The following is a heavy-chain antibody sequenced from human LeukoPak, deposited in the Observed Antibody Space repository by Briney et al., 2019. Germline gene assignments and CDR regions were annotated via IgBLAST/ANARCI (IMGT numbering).Heavy chain of an antibody. CDR2: VSYDGSNK. J-gene: IGHJ3*02. CDR1: GFTFTNYD. V-gene: IGHV3-30*18. CDR3: AKEKIIGFVFDGFDI. D-gene: IGHD2/OR15-2a*01. Sequence: PGGSLRLSCAASGFTFTNYDMHWVHQAPGKGLEWVAVVSYDGSNKYYLDSVKGRFTISRDNSKNTLYLQINSLRAEDTAVYYCAKEKIIGFVFDGFDIWGQGTMVTVSS.